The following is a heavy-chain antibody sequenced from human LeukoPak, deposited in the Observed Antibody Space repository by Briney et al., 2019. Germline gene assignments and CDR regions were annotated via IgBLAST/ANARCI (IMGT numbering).Heavy chain of an antibody. J-gene: IGHJ4*02. V-gene: IGHV4-59*08. Sequence: SETLSLTCTVSGGSISSYYWSWIRQPPGKGLEWIGYIYYSGSTYYNPSLKSRVTISVDTSKNQFSLKLSSVTAADTAVYYCARHYYGSGSYYNAFDYWGQGTLVTVSS. D-gene: IGHD3-10*01. CDR1: GGSISSYY. CDR2: IYYSGST. CDR3: ARHYYGSGSYYNAFDY.